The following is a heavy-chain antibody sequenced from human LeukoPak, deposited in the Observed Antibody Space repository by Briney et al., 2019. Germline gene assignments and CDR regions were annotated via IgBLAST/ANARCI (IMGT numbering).Heavy chain of an antibody. Sequence: PSETLSLTCTVSGGSISSYYWSWIRQPAGKGLEWIGRIYTSGSTSYNPSLKSRVTMSVDTSKNQFSLKLSSVTAADTAVYYCARDHELCSSTSCQLLGDAFDIWGQGTMVTVSS. CDR2: IYTSGST. CDR3: ARDHELCSSTSCQLLGDAFDI. V-gene: IGHV4-4*07. J-gene: IGHJ3*02. D-gene: IGHD2-2*01. CDR1: GGSISSYY.